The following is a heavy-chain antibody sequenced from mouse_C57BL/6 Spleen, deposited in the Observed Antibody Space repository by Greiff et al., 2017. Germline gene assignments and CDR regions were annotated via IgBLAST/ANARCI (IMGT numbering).Heavy chain of an antibody. V-gene: IGHV5-4*01. CDR2: ISDGGSST. Sequence: EVQLVESGGGLVKPGGSLKLSCAASGFTFSSYAMSWVRQTPEKRLEWVATISDGGSSTYYPDNVKGRFTISRDNAKNNLYLQMSHLKSEDTAMYYCARAGIYYYGSYWYFDVWGTGTTVTVSS. CDR1: GFTFSSYA. J-gene: IGHJ1*03. D-gene: IGHD1-1*01. CDR3: ARAGIYYYGSYWYFDV.